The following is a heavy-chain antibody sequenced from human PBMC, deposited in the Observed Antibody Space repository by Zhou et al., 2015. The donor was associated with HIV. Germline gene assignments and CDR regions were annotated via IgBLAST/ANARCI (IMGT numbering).Heavy chain of an antibody. V-gene: IGHV1-69*01. CDR2: IIPIFGTA. CDR3: AREGVPAANWGHYYFDY. J-gene: IGHJ4*02. CDR1: GGTFSSYA. Sequence: QVQLVQSGAEVKKPGSSVKVSCKASGGTFSSYAISWVRQAPGQGLEWMGGIIPIFGTANYAQKFQGRVTITADESTSTAYMELSSLRSEDTAVYYCAREGVPAANWGHYYFDYVGPGNPGHRLL. D-gene: IGHD2-2*01.